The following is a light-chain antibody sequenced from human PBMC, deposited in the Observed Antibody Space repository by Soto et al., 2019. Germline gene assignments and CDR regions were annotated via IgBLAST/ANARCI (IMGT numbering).Light chain of an antibody. CDR2: AAS. J-gene: IGKJ4*01. CDR1: QSISSN. V-gene: IGKV3-15*01. Sequence: EVVMTQSPATLSVSPGERATLSCRASQSISSNLAWYQQKPGQAPRLLIYAASTGATGIPARFSGSGSGTEFTLTISSLQSEDFAVYYCQQYNNWPLTFGGGTKVDIK. CDR3: QQYNNWPLT.